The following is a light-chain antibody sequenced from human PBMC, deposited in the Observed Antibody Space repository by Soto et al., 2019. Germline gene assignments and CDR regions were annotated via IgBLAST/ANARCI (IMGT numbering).Light chain of an antibody. CDR1: QGISSA. V-gene: IGKV1D-13*01. CDR2: DAS. J-gene: IGKJ1*01. CDR3: QQFNNYPPSIT. Sequence: IQFYQSPSSLSASVGDRVTITCRAIQGISSALAWYQQKPGKAPKLLIYDASSLESGVPSRFSGSGSGTDFTLTISSLQPEDFATNHCQQFNNYPPSITFGQGTKVDTK.